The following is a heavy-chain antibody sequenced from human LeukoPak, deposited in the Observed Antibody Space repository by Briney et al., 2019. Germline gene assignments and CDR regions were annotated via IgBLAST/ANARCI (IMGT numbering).Heavy chain of an antibody. CDR3: ARHQRGDYGDSIDY. J-gene: IGHJ4*02. CDR1: GYIFTGYW. D-gene: IGHD4-17*01. Sequence: GESLKISCKGSGYIFTGYWIGWVRQMPGKGLEWMGIIYPDDSDTRYSPSFQGQVTISADKSINTAYLQWSSLKASDTAMYFCARHQRGDYGDSIDYWGQGTLVTVSS. V-gene: IGHV5-51*01. CDR2: IYPDDSDT.